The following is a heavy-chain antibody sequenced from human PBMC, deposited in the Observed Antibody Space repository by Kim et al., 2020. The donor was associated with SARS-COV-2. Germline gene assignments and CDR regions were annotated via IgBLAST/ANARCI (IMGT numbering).Heavy chain of an antibody. CDR1: GFTFSSYW. CDR3: ARTYCTSTTCAKAPDY. J-gene: IGHJ4*01. Sequence: GGSLRLSCAASGFTFSSYWMSWVRQAPGKGLEWVANIKQDGSEKYYVDSVKGRFTIARDNAKSSLYLQMNSLSAETTAAYYCARTYCTSTTCAKAPDYWG. CDR2: IKQDGSEK. D-gene: IGHD2-2*01. V-gene: IGHV3-7*01.